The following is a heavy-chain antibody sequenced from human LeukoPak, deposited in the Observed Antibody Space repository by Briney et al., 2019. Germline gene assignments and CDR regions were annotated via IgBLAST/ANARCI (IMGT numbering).Heavy chain of an antibody. CDR1: GYPFTSYY. J-gene: IGHJ3*02. Sequence: ASVKVSCKASGYPFTSYYINWVRQAPGQGLEWMGWISAYNGDTNYAQKLQGRVTMSTDTSTGTAYMELRSLRSDDTAVYYCARRVAVARRDAFDIWGQGTMVTVSS. V-gene: IGHV1-18*01. CDR2: ISAYNGDT. D-gene: IGHD6-19*01. CDR3: ARRVAVARRDAFDI.